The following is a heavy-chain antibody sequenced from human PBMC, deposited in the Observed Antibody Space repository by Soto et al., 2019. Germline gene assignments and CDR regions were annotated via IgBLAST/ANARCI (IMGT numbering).Heavy chain of an antibody. CDR2: IYYSGST. D-gene: IGHD6-13*01. J-gene: IGHJ4*02. CDR1: GGSISSYY. Sequence: SETLSLTCTVSGGSISSYYWSWIRQPPGKGLEWIGYIYYSGSTNYNPSLKSRVTISVDTSKNQFSLKLSSVTAADTAVYYCARGYSSSFDYGGQGTLVTVSS. V-gene: IGHV4-59*08. CDR3: ARGYSSSFDY.